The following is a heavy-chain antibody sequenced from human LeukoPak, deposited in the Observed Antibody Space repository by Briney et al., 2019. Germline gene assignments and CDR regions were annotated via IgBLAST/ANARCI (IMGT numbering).Heavy chain of an antibody. CDR1: GFTVSSNS. V-gene: IGHV3-53*01. J-gene: IGHJ4*02. Sequence: GGSLRLSCTVSGFTVSSNSMSWVRQAPGKGLEWVSFIYSDNTHYSDSVKGRFTISRDNSKNTLYLQMNSLRAEDTAVYYCAKDGIVVVTATFDYWGQGTLVTVSS. D-gene: IGHD2-21*02. CDR2: IYSDNT. CDR3: AKDGIVVVTATFDY.